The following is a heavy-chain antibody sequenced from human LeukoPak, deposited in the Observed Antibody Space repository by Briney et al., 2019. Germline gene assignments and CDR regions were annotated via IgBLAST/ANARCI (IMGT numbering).Heavy chain of an antibody. CDR1: GFTFDDYG. CDR2: INWNGGST. J-gene: IGHJ5*02. Sequence: GGSLRLSCAASGFTFDDYGMSWVRHAPGKGLEWVSGINWNGGSTGYADSVKGRFTISRDNAKNSLYLQMNSLRAEDTALYYCARDAEAGLGSVVPAAAPDNWFDPWGQGTLVTVSS. CDR3: ARDAEAGLGSVVPAAAPDNWFDP. V-gene: IGHV3-20*04. D-gene: IGHD2-2*01.